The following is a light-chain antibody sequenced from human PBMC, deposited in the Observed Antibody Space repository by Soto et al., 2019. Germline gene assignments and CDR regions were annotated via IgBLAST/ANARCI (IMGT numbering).Light chain of an antibody. CDR2: DNN. V-gene: IGLV1-51*01. J-gene: IGLJ3*02. CDR1: SSNIGNNY. Sequence: QSVLTHPPSVSAAPGRKVTISCSGSSSNIGNNYVSWYQQFPGTAPQLLIYDNNKRPSGIPDRFSGSKSGTSATLGITGLQTGDEADYYCGTWDSSLSTWVFGGGTKVTVL. CDR3: GTWDSSLSTWV.